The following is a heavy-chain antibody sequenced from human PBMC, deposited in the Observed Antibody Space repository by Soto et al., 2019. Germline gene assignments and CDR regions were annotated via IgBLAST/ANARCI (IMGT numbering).Heavy chain of an antibody. Sequence: QLQLQESGPGLVKPSETLSLTCTVSGGSISSSSNHWVWIRQPPGKGLELIGNIYYSENTYYNPSLKRRVTISVDTSKNQFSLRLTSVTAADTAVYYCTTQPPYGPLDHWGQGTLVTVSS. V-gene: IGHV4-39*01. CDR1: GGSISSSSNH. J-gene: IGHJ4*02. D-gene: IGHD4-17*01. CDR2: IYYSENT. CDR3: TTQPPYGPLDH.